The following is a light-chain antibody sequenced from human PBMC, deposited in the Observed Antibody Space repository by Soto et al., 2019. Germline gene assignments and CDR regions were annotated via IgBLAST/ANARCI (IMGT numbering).Light chain of an antibody. CDR3: QQYGSSPPFT. CDR1: QSVSSSY. J-gene: IGKJ3*01. CDR2: SAS. Sequence: EIVLTQSPGTLSLSPGERATLSCRASQSVSSSYLACYQQKPGQAPRLLIKSASSRPTNIPDIFSASGSVTDFTFTISRLQPEDLAVYYCQQYGSSPPFTFGPGTKVDIK. V-gene: IGKV3-20*01.